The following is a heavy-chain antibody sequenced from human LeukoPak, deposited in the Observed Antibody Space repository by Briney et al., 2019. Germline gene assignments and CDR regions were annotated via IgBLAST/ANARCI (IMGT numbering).Heavy chain of an antibody. Sequence: GGSLRLSCAASGFTFSSYAMHWVRQAPGKGLEWVAVISYDGSNKYYADSVKGRFTISRDNSKNTLYLQMNSLRAKDTAVYYCAGQSPYSSSWAYYFDYWGQGTLVTVSS. CDR1: GFTFSSYA. CDR3: AGQSPYSSSWAYYFDY. J-gene: IGHJ4*02. D-gene: IGHD6-13*01. CDR2: ISYDGSNK. V-gene: IGHV3-30*01.